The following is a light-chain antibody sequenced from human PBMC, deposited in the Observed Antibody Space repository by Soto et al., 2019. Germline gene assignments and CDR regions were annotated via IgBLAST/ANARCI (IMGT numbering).Light chain of an antibody. J-gene: IGLJ2*01. CDR3: SSYIGSNTCV. CDR2: DVT. Sequence: QSVLTQPPSVSGSPGQSITISCTGTSNDVGAYNYVSWYQQHPGKAPKLMIYDVTYRPSGVSDRFSGSRSGNTASLTISGLQAEDEADYYCSSYIGSNTCVFGRGTKLTVL. CDR1: SNDVGAYNY. V-gene: IGLV2-14*03.